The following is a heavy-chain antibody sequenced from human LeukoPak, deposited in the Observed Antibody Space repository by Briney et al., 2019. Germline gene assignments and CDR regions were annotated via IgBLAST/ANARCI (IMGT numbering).Heavy chain of an antibody. CDR1: GGSISSGDDY. CDR2: IYNSGIT. J-gene: IGHJ3*02. D-gene: IGHD2-2*01. Sequence: PSETLSLTCNVSGGSISSGDDYWSWIRQPPGKGLEWIGYIYNSGITYYNPSLKSRVTISVDTSKNQFSLKLSSVTAADTAVYYCAGYCSSTSCYHAFDIWGQGTMVTVPS. CDR3: AGYCSSTSCYHAFDI. V-gene: IGHV4-30-4*01.